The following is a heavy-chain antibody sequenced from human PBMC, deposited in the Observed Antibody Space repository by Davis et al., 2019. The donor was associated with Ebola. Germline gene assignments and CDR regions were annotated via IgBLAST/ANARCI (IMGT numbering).Heavy chain of an antibody. CDR3: ATGQRAADWFDV. Sequence: MPSETLSLTCTVSGGSINFHYWSWIRQPPGKRLEWIGYIYYSGTTNYNPSLKSRLTLSVDTSKNQFSLKLSFVTAADTAVYFCATGQRAADWFDVWGQGSLVTVSS. CDR2: IYYSGTT. D-gene: IGHD6-25*01. CDR1: GGSINFHY. V-gene: IGHV4-59*08. J-gene: IGHJ5*02.